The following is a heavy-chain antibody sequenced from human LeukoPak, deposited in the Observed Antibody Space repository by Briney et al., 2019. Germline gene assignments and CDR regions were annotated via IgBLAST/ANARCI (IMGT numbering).Heavy chain of an antibody. J-gene: IGHJ2*01. V-gene: IGHV3-23*01. CDR2: IIGGAGST. Sequence: GGSLRLSCAASGFSFSSHGMSWDRQAPGKGLEWVSGIIGGAGSTYYADSVKGRFTISRDNAKNSLYLQMNSLRGEDTAVYYCARDPSVVDSSGYYYWHFDLWGRGTLVTVSS. CDR1: GFSFSSHG. D-gene: IGHD3-22*01. CDR3: ARDPSVVDSSGYYYWHFDL.